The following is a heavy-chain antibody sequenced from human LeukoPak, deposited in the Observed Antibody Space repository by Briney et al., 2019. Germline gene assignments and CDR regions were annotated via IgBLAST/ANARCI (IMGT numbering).Heavy chain of an antibody. CDR1: GFTFSSYS. Sequence: PGGSLRLSCAASGFTFSSYSMNWVRQAPGKGLEWVSSISSSSSYIYYADSVKGRFTISRDNAKNSLYLQMNSLRAEDTAVYYCARDRPTNKAAGNGGDYWGQGTLVTVSS. CDR3: ARDRPTNKAAGNGGDY. J-gene: IGHJ4*02. V-gene: IGHV3-21*01. CDR2: ISSSSSYI. D-gene: IGHD1-1*01.